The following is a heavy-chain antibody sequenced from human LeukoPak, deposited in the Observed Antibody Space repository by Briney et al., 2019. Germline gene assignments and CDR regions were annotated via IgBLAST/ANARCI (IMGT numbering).Heavy chain of an antibody. V-gene: IGHV3-11*01. CDR1: GFTFSDYY. CDR2: ISSSGSTI. CDR3: AKDFAAKDHVWGSYPPSE. Sequence: GGSLRLSCAASGFTFSDYYMSWIRQAPGKGLEWVSYISSSGSTIYYADSVKGRFTISRDNNRDSLYLQMNSLRTEDTGLYYCAKDFAAKDHVWGSYPPSEWGQGTLVTVSS. J-gene: IGHJ4*02. D-gene: IGHD3-16*02.